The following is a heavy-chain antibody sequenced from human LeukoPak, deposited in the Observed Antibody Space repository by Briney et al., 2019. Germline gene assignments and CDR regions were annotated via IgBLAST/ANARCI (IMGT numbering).Heavy chain of an antibody. Sequence: AASVKVSCKASGGTFSSYAISWVRQAPGQGLEWMGRIIPIFGIANYAQKFQGRVTITADKSTSTAYMELSSLRSEDTAVYYSARDQEMAQGGYWGQGTLVTVSS. CDR1: GGTFSSYA. D-gene: IGHD5-24*01. V-gene: IGHV1-69*04. J-gene: IGHJ4*02. CDR2: IIPIFGIA. CDR3: ARDQEMAQGGY.